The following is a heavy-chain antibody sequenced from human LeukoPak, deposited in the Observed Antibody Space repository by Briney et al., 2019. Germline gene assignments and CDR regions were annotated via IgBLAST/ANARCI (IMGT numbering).Heavy chain of an antibody. D-gene: IGHD2-2*01. Sequence: GGSLRLSCAASGFTFDDYAMHWVRQAPGKGLEWVSGISWNSGSIGYADSVKGRFTISRDNAKNSLYLQMNSLRAEDTALYYCARVVGVYCSSYSCYAGYPDLRGRGTLVTVSS. CDR2: ISWNSGSI. CDR3: ARVVGVYCSSYSCYAGYPDL. CDR1: GFTFDDYA. V-gene: IGHV3-9*01. J-gene: IGHJ2*01.